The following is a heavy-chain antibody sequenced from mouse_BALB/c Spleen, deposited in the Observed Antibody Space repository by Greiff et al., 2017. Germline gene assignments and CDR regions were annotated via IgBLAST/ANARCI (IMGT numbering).Heavy chain of an antibody. CDR3: ARNELGGASWFAY. CDR2: IWSGGST. CDR1: GFSFTSYG. D-gene: IGHD4-1*01. Sequence: VQLQQSGPGLVQPSQSLSITCTVSGFSFTSYGVHWVRQAPGKGLEWLGVIWSGGSTDYNAAFISRLSISKDNSKSQVFFKMNSLQANDTAIYYCARNELGGASWFAYWGQGTLVTVSA. J-gene: IGHJ3*01. V-gene: IGHV2-2*02.